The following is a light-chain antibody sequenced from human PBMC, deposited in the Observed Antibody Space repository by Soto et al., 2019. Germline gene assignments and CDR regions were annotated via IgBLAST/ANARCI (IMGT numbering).Light chain of an antibody. CDR3: QSYDSSLSGVV. Sequence: QSVLTQPPSVSGAPGQRVTIACTGSISNIGAGYDVHWYQQLPGTAPKLLIYGNSNRPSGVPDRFSGSKSGTSASLAITGRQAEDEADYYCQSYDSSLSGVVFGGGTQLTVL. CDR1: ISNIGAGYD. CDR2: GNS. J-gene: IGLJ2*01. V-gene: IGLV1-40*01.